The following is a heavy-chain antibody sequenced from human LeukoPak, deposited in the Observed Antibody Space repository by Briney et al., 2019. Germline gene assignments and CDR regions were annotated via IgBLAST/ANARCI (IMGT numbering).Heavy chain of an antibody. CDR2: ISNSGDNT. J-gene: IGHJ6*03. V-gene: IGHV3-64*02. CDR1: GFTFSSSS. Sequence: GRSLRLSCAASGFTFSSSSMQWVRQAPGKGLEFVAAISNSGDNTRHADAVEGRFTISRDNSKNTLYLQMHSLRAEDMAVYYCARELSYYYLDVWGTGTTVTVSS. CDR3: ARELSYYYLDV.